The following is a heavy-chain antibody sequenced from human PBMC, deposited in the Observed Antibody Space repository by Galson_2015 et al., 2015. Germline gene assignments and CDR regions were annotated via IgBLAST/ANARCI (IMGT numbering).Heavy chain of an antibody. CDR3: ARSGDLGDYFEY. D-gene: IGHD7-27*01. Sequence: SLRLSCAASGFTFSTYAMHWVRQAPGKGLQWVAVISYEGSKKFYADSAKGRFAISRDNSKNTFHLQMNTLGVDDTAVYYCARSGDLGDYFEYWGQGTPVTVSS. CDR2: ISYEGSKK. V-gene: IGHV3-30*09. CDR1: GFTFSTYA. J-gene: IGHJ4*02.